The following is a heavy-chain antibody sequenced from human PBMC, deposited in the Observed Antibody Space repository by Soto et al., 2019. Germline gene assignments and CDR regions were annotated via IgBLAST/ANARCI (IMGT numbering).Heavy chain of an antibody. CDR3: ARGQGPYGDQPPGYYGMDV. V-gene: IGHV1-69*06. CDR1: GGTFSSYA. J-gene: IGHJ6*02. Sequence: QVQLVQSGAEVKKPGSSVKVSCKASGGTFSSYAISWVRQAPGQGLEWMGGIIPIFGTANYAQKFQGRVTITADKSTSTAYMELSSLRSEDTAVYYCARGQGPYGDQPPGYYGMDVWGQGTTVTVSS. CDR2: IIPIFGTA. D-gene: IGHD4-17*01.